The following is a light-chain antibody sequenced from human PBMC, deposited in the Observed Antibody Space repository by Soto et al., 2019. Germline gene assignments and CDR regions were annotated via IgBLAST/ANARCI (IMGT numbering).Light chain of an antibody. V-gene: IGLV2-14*01. J-gene: IGLJ1*01. CDR2: DVS. Sequence: QSVLTQPASVSGSPGQSITISCTGSSSDIGAYNYVSWFQQYPGKAPKLIISDVSNRPSGVSNRFSGSKSGTAASLTISGLQTEDEADYFCFSFTTDWTHVFGTGTKVTVL. CDR1: SSDIGAYNY. CDR3: FSFTTDWTHV.